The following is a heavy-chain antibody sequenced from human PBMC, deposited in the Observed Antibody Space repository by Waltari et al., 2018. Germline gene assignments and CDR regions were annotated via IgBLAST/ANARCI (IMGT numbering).Heavy chain of an antibody. V-gene: IGHV3-7*01. CDR1: GFTFSAHW. Sequence: EVQLVESGGGLVQPGGSLKLSCAASGFTFSAHWMAWVRQAPGKGLEGVASIKGDGSETYCADSLKGRCTISRDNVNNSLYLQMNGLRAEDTAVYHCTRNALYYETNGPQRGGEYWGQGTLVTVSS. J-gene: IGHJ4*02. CDR3: TRNALYYETNGPQRGGEY. D-gene: IGHD3-22*01. CDR2: IKGDGSET.